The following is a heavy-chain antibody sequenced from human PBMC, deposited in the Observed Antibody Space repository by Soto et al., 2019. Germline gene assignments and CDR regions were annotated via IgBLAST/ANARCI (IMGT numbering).Heavy chain of an antibody. V-gene: IGHV4-34*01. D-gene: IGHD4-17*01. CDR1: GGCIGSYY. CDR2: INHSEIT. CDR3: ATHPPYGPLDH. Sequence: PSETLALTCTVSGGCIGSYYWSWIRQPPGKGLEWTGEINHSEITNYSPSLKTRVTISVDTSKNQFSLRLSSVTAADTAVYYCATHPPYGPLDHWGQGTLVTVSS. J-gene: IGHJ4*02.